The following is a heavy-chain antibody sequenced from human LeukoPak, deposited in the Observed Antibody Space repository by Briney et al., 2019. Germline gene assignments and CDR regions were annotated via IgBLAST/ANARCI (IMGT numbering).Heavy chain of an antibody. V-gene: IGHV3-23*01. J-gene: IGHJ4*02. D-gene: IGHD3-16*02. CDR1: GFTFSSYA. CDR2: ISGSGGST. CDR3: AKEHYDYVWGSYRFGSFDY. Sequence: GGSLRLSCAASGFTFSSYAMSWVRQAPGKGLEWVSAISGSGGSTYYADSVKGRFTNFRDNSKNTLYLQMNSLRAEDTAVYYCAKEHYDYVWGSYRFGSFDYWGQGTLVTVSS.